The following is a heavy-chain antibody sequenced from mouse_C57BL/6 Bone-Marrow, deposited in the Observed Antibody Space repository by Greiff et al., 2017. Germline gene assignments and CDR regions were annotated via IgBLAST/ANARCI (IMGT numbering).Heavy chain of an antibody. Sequence: QVTLNVSGPGILPPSQTLSLPCSFSGFSLSTFGMGVGWIRQPSGKGLEWLAHIWWDDDKYYNPALKSRLTISKDTSKNQVFLKLANVDTADTATNYCARIGGGLDYWGQGTTRTVSS. CDR1: GFSLSTFGMG. V-gene: IGHV8-8*01. D-gene: IGHD1-1*02. CDR3: ARIGGGLDY. CDR2: IWWDDDK. J-gene: IGHJ2*01.